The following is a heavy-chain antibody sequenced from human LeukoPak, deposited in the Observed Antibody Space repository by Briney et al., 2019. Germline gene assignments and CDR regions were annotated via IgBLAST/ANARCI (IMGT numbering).Heavy chain of an antibody. CDR3: ATGARSSSWYRNPGAGWFDP. D-gene: IGHD6-13*01. CDR1: GYTISSGYY. Sequence: SETLSLTCTVSGYTISSGYYWGWIRQTPGKGLEWIGSFYYRGNTYYNPSLKSRVTVSVDTSKNQFSLKLSSVTAADTAVYYCATGARSSSWYRNPGAGWFDPWGQGTLVTVSS. J-gene: IGHJ5*02. CDR2: FYYRGNT. V-gene: IGHV4-38-2*02.